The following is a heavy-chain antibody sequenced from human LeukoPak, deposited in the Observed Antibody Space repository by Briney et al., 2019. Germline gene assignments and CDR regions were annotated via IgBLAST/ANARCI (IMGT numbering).Heavy chain of an antibody. Sequence: GGSLRLSCAASGFTFSSYSMNWVRQAPGKGLEWVSYISSSTTTTIYYADSVKGRFTISRDNAKNSLYLQINSLRAEDTAVYYCARGGGYDSSGRLDYWGQGTLVTVSS. V-gene: IGHV3-48*01. J-gene: IGHJ4*02. CDR2: ISSSTTTTI. CDR1: GFTFSSYS. D-gene: IGHD3-22*01. CDR3: ARGGGYDSSGRLDY.